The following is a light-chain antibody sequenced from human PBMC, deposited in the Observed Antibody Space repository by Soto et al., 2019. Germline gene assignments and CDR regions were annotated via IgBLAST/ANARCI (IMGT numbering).Light chain of an antibody. V-gene: IGKV3-20*01. CDR1: QSVTNRS. Sequence: ESALTRSPGTLSLSPGERATLSCRASQSVTNRSFAWYQQRPCQAPRLLINGISTSATGIPDRFGGSGFGTDFSLTISSLETGDFGVDYWPQYSSLPHTFGQGTKVEVK. CDR3: PQYSSLPHT. J-gene: IGKJ2*01. CDR2: GIS.